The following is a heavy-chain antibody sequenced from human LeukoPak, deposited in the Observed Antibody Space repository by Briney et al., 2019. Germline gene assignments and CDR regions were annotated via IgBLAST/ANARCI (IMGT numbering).Heavy chain of an antibody. CDR1: GGTFSSYA. CDR3: ARDKGYYGSGSSAWCY. J-gene: IGHJ4*02. D-gene: IGHD3-10*01. CDR2: IIPIFGTA. Sequence: ASVKVSCKASGGTFSSYAISWVRQAPGQGLEWMGGIIPIFGTANYAQKFQGRVTITADESTSTAYMELSSLRSEDTAVYYCARDKGYYGSGSSAWCYWGQGTLVTVSS. V-gene: IGHV1-69*13.